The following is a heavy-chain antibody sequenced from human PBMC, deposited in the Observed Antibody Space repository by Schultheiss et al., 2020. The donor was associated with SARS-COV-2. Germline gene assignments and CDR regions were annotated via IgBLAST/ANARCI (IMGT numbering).Heavy chain of an antibody. V-gene: IGHV3-21*01. CDR1: GFTFDDYA. CDR3: ARKRDDYAGGTYPYYLDC. Sequence: GGSLRLSCAASGFTFDDYAMHWVRQAPGKGLEWVSSISSSSTFVSYADSVKGRFTVSRDNAKNSLFLQMNSLRADDTAVYYCARKRDDYAGGTYPYYLDCWGQGTLVTVSS. D-gene: IGHD3-16*01. J-gene: IGHJ4*02. CDR2: ISSSSTFV.